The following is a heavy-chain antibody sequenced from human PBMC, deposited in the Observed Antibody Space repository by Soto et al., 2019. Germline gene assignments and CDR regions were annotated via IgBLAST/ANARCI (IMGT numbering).Heavy chain of an antibody. J-gene: IGHJ6*02. D-gene: IGHD3-22*01. Sequence: SQTLSLSCTVSPGSISSSSYYWACICQPPGKGLEWIGSIYYSGSTYYNPSLKSRVTISVDTSKNQFSLKLSSVTAADTAVYYCARRLYYDSSGFEGGGMDVWGQGTAHT. CDR2: IYYSGST. V-gene: IGHV4-39*01. CDR1: PGSISSSSYY. CDR3: ARRLYYDSSGFEGGGMDV.